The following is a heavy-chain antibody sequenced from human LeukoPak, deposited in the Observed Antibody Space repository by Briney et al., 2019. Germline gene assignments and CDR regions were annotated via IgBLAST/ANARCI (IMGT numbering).Heavy chain of an antibody. CDR3: ANPVPDSSGWSPFDY. J-gene: IGHJ4*02. Sequence: GGSLRLSCAASGFTFSSYGMSWVRQAPGKGLEWVSAISGSGGSTYYADSVKGRFTISRDNSKNTLYLQMNSLRAEDTAVYYCANPVPDSSGWSPFDYWGQGTLVTVSS. CDR2: ISGSGGST. D-gene: IGHD6-19*01. CDR1: GFTFSSYG. V-gene: IGHV3-23*01.